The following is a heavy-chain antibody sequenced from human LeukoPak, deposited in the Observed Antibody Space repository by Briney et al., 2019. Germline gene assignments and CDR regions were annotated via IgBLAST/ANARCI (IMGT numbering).Heavy chain of an antibody. Sequence: PGGSLRLSCAASGFTFSSYSMNWVRQAPGKGLEWVSSISSSSSYIYYADSVKGRFTISRDNAKNSLYLQMNSLRAEDTAVYYCARDPALWFGELLAYYYYYYMDVWGKGTTVTVSS. J-gene: IGHJ6*03. V-gene: IGHV3-21*01. CDR1: GFTFSSYS. CDR2: ISSSSSYI. CDR3: ARDPALWFGELLAYYYYYYMDV. D-gene: IGHD3-10*01.